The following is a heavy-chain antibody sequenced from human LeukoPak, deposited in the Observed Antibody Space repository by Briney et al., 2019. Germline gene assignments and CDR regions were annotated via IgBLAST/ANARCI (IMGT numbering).Heavy chain of an antibody. CDR2: ISDDGRNK. Sequence: GGSLRLSCAASGFSFISYGMHWVRQAPGKGLEWVGVISDDGRNKKYADSVKGRFTISRDNSKDTLCLQMNSLRDEDTAVYYCAKRPSDYGDYVTYFDYWGQGTLVTVSS. D-gene: IGHD4-17*01. V-gene: IGHV3-30*18. CDR3: AKRPSDYGDYVTYFDY. CDR1: GFSFISYG. J-gene: IGHJ4*02.